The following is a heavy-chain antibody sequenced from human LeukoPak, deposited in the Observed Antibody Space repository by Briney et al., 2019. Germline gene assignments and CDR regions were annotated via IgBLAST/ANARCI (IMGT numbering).Heavy chain of an antibody. J-gene: IGHJ4*01. CDR3: ARVRAQLWSPPYFDY. CDR1: GYTFTSYG. CDR2: ISAYNGNT. Sequence: GASVKVSCKASGYTFTSYGISWVRQAPGQGLEWMGWISAYNGNTNYAQKLQGRVTMTTDTSTSTAYMELRSLRSDDTAVYYCARVRAQLWSPPYFDYWGHGTLVTVSS. V-gene: IGHV1-18*01. D-gene: IGHD5-18*01.